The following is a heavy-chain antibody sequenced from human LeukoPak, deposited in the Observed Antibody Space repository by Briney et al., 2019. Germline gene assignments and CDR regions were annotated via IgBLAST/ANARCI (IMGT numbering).Heavy chain of an antibody. CDR3: TRDCSHSSKNAGGYYYYYYMDV. V-gene: IGHV3-49*04. Sequence: GGSLRLPCTASGFTFGDYAMSWVRQAPGKGLEWVGFIRSKAYGGTTEYAASVKGRFTISRDDSKSIAYLQMNSLKTEDTAVYYCTRDCSHSSKNAGGYYYYYYMDVWGKGTTVTVSS. D-gene: IGHD2-2*01. CDR1: GFTFGDYA. J-gene: IGHJ6*03. CDR2: IRSKAYGGTT.